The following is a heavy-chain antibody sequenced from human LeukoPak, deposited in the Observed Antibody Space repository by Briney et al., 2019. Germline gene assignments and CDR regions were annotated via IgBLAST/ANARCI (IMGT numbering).Heavy chain of an antibody. D-gene: IGHD6-19*01. J-gene: IGHJ4*02. CDR2: IIPIFGTA. Sequence: ASVKVSCKASGGTFSSYAISWVRQAPGQGLEWMGGIIPIFGTANYAQKFQGRVTITADESTSTAYMELSSLRSEDTAVYYCARKRSGSSGWSYYFDYWGQGTLVTVSS. CDR1: GGTFSSYA. CDR3: ARKRSGSSGWSYYFDY. V-gene: IGHV1-69*13.